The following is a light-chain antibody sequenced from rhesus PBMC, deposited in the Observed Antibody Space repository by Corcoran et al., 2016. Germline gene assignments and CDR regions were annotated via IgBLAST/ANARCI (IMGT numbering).Light chain of an antibody. Sequence: DIQMTQSPSSLSASVGDRVTITCRASENVDNYLNWYQQKPGKAPKLLIYKASTIQSGVPSRFSGSGSGTVYTFTISSLQPEDVATYYCQHGYGTPWTFGQGTKVEIK. CDR3: QHGYGTPWT. CDR1: ENVDNY. V-gene: IGKV1-74*01. CDR2: KAS. J-gene: IGKJ1*01.